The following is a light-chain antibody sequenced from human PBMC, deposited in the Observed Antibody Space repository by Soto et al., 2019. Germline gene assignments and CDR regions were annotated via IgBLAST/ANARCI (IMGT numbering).Light chain of an antibody. CDR2: AAS. CDR1: QSINTY. CDR3: QQRYSTPLT. V-gene: IGKV1-39*01. J-gene: IGKJ1*01. Sequence: DIQMTQSPSSLSASVGDRVTITCRASQSINTYLNWYQQKPGKAPKLLIYAASSLQSGVPSRFSGSGSGTAFTLTISSLQHEDFATYYCQQRYSTPLTFGQGTKVEIK.